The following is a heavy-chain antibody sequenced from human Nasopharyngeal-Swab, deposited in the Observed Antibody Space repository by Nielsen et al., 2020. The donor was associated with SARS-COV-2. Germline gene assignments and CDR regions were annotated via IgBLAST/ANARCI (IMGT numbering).Heavy chain of an antibody. V-gene: IGHV3-23*01. D-gene: IGHD3-22*01. CDR3: ARYDDYYDSSGYAY. J-gene: IGHJ4*02. Sequence: GGSLRLSCEASGFSITTYGMTWVRQAPGKGLEWVSSISELGSGIYYADSAWGRFTISRDNSKNTLYLQMNSLRAEDTAVYYCARYDDYYDSSGYAYWGQGTLVTVSS. CDR1: GFSITTYG. CDR2: ISELGSGI.